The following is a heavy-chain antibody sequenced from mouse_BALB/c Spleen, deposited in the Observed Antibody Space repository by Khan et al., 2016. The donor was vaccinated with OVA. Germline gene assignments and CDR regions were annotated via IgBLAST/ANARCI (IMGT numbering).Heavy chain of an antibody. J-gene: IGHJ4*01. Sequence: VQLQESGPGLVAPSQSLSITCTVSGFSLTSYGIHWVRQPPGKGLEWLGVIWAGGSTNYNSALMSRLSISKDNSKSQVFLKMSSRQTDDTAMYYCARGDGYYEDAMDYWGQGTSVTVAS. CDR3: ARGDGYYEDAMDY. D-gene: IGHD2-3*01. CDR1: GFSLTSYG. V-gene: IGHV2-9*02. CDR2: IWAGGST.